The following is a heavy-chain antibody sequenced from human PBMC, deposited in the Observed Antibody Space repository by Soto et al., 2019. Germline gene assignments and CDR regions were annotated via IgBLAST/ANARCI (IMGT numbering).Heavy chain of an antibody. D-gene: IGHD3-3*01. Sequence: EVQLLESGGGLLQPGGSLRLSCAASGFTFSNYAMSWVRQAPGKGLEWVSAISGGGDSTYYADSVKGRFTISRDNSRYMFYLQMNSLRAEDTAVYYCAKVSNFWSGSFDCWGQGTLVTVSS. CDR2: ISGGGDST. CDR1: GFTFSNYA. CDR3: AKVSNFWSGSFDC. J-gene: IGHJ4*02. V-gene: IGHV3-23*01.